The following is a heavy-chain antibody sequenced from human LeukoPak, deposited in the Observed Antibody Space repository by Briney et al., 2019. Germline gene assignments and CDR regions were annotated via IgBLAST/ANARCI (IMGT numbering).Heavy chain of an antibody. V-gene: IGHV3-23*01. CDR2: ISGSGGST. CDR1: GFTFSSYA. J-gene: IGHJ4*02. D-gene: IGHD2-2*01. Sequence: GGSLRLSCAASGFTFSSYAMSWVRQAPGKGLEWVSAISGSGGSTYYADSVKGRFTISRDNSKNTLYLRMNTLRAVDTAVYYCANDIVVVPAARGPRDYFDYWGQRTLVTVSS. CDR3: ANDIVVVPAARGPRDYFDY.